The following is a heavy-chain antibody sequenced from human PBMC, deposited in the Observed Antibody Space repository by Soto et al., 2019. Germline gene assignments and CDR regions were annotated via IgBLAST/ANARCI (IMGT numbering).Heavy chain of an antibody. J-gene: IGHJ5*02. D-gene: IGHD3-16*01. CDR1: GGSISSGGYY. CDR3: ARVGGIIWFDP. V-gene: IGHV4-31*03. Sequence: QVQLQESGPGLVKPSQTLSLTCTVSGGSISSGGYYWSWIRQHPGKGLEWIGYIYYSGSTYYNPSLKSRVNISGDMSKNQFSLKLSSVTAADTAVYYCARVGGIIWFDPWGQGTLVTVSS. CDR2: IYYSGST.